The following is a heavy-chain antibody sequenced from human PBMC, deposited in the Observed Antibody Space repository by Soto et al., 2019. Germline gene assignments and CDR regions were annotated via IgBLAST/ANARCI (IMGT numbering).Heavy chain of an antibody. CDR2: IYYSGST. D-gene: IGHD6-13*01. Sequence: SETLSLTCTVSGGSISSSSYYWGWIRQPPGKGLEWIGSIYYSGSTYYNPSLKSRVTISVDTSKNQFSLKLSSVTAADTAVYYCVGGQQLDGTIFDYWGQGTLVPVSS. J-gene: IGHJ4*02. CDR3: VGGQQLDGTIFDY. V-gene: IGHV4-39*01. CDR1: GGSISSSSYY.